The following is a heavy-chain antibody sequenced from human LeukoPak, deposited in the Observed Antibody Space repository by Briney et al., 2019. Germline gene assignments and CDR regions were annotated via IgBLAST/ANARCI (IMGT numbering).Heavy chain of an antibody. J-gene: IGHJ4*02. Sequence: SETLSLTCTVSGGSIRSFYWSWLRQPAGKGLEWIGRIYSSGSTIHNPSLKSRVTMSVDASKNQFSLKLTSVTAADTAVYYCARGDRPDFDYWGQGTLVTVSS. CDR2: IYSSGST. D-gene: IGHD6-6*01. CDR3: ARGDRPDFDY. V-gene: IGHV4-4*07. CDR1: GGSIRSFY.